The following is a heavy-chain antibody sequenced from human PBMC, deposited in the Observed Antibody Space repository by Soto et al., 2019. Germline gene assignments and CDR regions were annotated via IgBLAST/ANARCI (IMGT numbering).Heavy chain of an antibody. CDR2: ISYDGSNK. J-gene: IGHJ4*02. V-gene: IGHV3-30*18. D-gene: IGHD3-16*02. CDR1: GFTFSSYG. Sequence: QVQLVESGGGVVQPGRSLRLSCAASGFTFSSYGMHWVRQAPGKGLEWVAVISYDGSNKYYADSVKGRFTISRDNSKNTLYLQMNSLRDEDTAVYYCAKEFGMITFGGVIAKKGIDYWGQGTLVTVSS. CDR3: AKEFGMITFGGVIAKKGIDY.